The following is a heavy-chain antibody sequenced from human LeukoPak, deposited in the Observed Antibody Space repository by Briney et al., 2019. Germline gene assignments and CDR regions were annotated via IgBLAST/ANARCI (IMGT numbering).Heavy chain of an antibody. D-gene: IGHD6-19*01. J-gene: IGHJ4*02. CDR3: GRVSSSGPFDY. V-gene: IGHV1-18*01. CDR1: GYTFTSYA. CDR2: ISAYNGNT. Sequence: ASVKVSFKASGYTFTSYAFIWVRQAPGQGLEWMGWISAYNGNTNYAQRLQGRVTLTTDTSTSTAYMELRSLRSDDTAVYYCGRVSSSGPFDYWGQGTLVTVSS.